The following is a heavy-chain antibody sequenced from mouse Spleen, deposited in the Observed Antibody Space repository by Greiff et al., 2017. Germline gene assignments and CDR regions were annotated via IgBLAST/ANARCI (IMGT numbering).Heavy chain of an antibody. CDR3: ARYYYGSSYHAMDY. CDR2: ISSGGSYT. V-gene: IGHV5-6*01. J-gene: IGHJ4*01. D-gene: IGHD1-1*01. CDR1: GFTFSSYG. Sequence: EVKLVESGGDLVKPGGSLKLSCAASGFTFSSYGMSWVRQTPDKRLEWVATISSGGSYTYYPDSVKGRFTISRDNAKNTLYLQMSSLKSEDTAMYYCARYYYGSSYHAMDYWGQGTSVTVSS.